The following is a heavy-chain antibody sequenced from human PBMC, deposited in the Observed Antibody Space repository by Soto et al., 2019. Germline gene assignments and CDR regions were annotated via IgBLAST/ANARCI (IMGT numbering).Heavy chain of an antibody. CDR3: AKGVIPDFDY. CDR1: GYTFSSYW. V-gene: IGHV3-74*01. J-gene: IGHJ4*02. D-gene: IGHD3-10*01. CDR2: INSDGSST. Sequence: GASLRLSCEASGYTFSSYWMHWVRQAPGKGLVWVSRINSDGSSTSYADSVKGRFTISRDNAKNTLYLQMNSLRAEDTAVYYCAKGVIPDFDYWGQGTLVTASS.